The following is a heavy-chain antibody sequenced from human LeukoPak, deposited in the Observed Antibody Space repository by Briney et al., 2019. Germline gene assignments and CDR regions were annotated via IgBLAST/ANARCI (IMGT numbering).Heavy chain of an antibody. Sequence: SETLSLTCAVYGGSFSGYYWSWIRQPPGKGLEWIGEINHSGSTNYNPSLKSRVTISVDTSKNQFSLKLSSVTAADTAVYYCARVTARRVDYWGQGTLVTVSS. CDR2: INHSGST. CDR1: GGSFSGYY. J-gene: IGHJ4*02. V-gene: IGHV4-34*01. D-gene: IGHD6-6*01. CDR3: ARVTARRVDY.